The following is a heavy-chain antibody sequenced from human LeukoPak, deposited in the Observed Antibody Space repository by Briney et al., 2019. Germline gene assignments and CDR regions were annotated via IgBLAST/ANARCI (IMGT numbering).Heavy chain of an antibody. Sequence: SETLSLTCSVSGGSIDSGIYSWSWIRQPPGKGLEWIGYIFHTGSTSYNPSLKSRVTISVDRSKNQFSLKLSSVTAADTATYYCVRDGDYYDSGGYGNIWGQGTLVTVSS. CDR2: IFHTGST. J-gene: IGHJ4*02. CDR3: VRDGDYYDSGGYGNI. V-gene: IGHV4-30-2*01. D-gene: IGHD3-22*01. CDR1: GGSIDSGIYS.